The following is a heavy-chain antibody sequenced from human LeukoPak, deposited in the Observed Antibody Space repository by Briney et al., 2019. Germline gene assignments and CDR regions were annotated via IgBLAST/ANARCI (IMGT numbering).Heavy chain of an antibody. CDR1: GGSFSGYY. CDR2: INHSGST. Sequence: SETLSLTCAVYGGSFSGYYWSWVRQPPGKGLEWVGEINHSGSTNYNPSLKSRVTISVDTSKNQFSLKLSSVTAADTAVYYCARGPYYYDSSGYAHWGQGTLVSVSS. D-gene: IGHD3-22*01. J-gene: IGHJ4*02. CDR3: ARGPYYYDSSGYAH. V-gene: IGHV4-34*01.